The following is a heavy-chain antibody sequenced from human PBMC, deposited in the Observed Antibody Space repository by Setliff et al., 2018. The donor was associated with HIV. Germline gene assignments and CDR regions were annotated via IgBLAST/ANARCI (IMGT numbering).Heavy chain of an antibody. CDR3: ARDSDDSGFWDAFNI. D-gene: IGHD3-22*01. Sequence: SETLSLTCTVSGDSISSGGYYWSWIRQHPGKGLEWIGYIYYRGSTYYNPSLKSRVTISVDTSKNQFSLRLTSMTAADTAVYYCARDSDDSGFWDAFNIWGQGTMVNVSS. CDR2: IYYRGST. V-gene: IGHV4-31*03. CDR1: GDSISSGGYY. J-gene: IGHJ3*02.